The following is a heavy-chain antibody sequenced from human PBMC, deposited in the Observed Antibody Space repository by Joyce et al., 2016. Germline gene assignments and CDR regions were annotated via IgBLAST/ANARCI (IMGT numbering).Heavy chain of an antibody. CDR2: IHAVSGVT. Sequence: QVLLVQSGPAQKEPGASMTLSCKTSGYSFTNYALNWVRQAPGQGLEWMGRIHAVSGVTNFSQKFYDRVSITTDTSASTVYMEMRGLTSADTATYYCTRSLPHGDGDKRATDIWGQGTLVTVSS. J-gene: IGHJ4*02. D-gene: IGHD7-27*01. CDR3: TRSLPHGDGDKRATDI. CDR1: GYSFTNYA. V-gene: IGHV1-3*05.